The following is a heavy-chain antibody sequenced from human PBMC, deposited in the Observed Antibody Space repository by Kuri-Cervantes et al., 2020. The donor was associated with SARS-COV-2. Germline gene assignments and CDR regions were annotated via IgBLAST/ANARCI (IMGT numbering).Heavy chain of an antibody. Sequence: SETLSLTCTVSGGSISSGEYYWSWVRQPPGRGLEWIGYISYTGTTYYNSSLKSRVTISRDTSKNQFSLRLSSVTAADTAVYYCATLPYCTNGVCYTYYYYYMDVWGKGTTVTVSS. V-gene: IGHV4-30-4*08. CDR1: GGSISSGEYY. D-gene: IGHD2-8*01. CDR3: ATLPYCTNGVCYTYYYYYMDV. J-gene: IGHJ6*03. CDR2: ISYTGTT.